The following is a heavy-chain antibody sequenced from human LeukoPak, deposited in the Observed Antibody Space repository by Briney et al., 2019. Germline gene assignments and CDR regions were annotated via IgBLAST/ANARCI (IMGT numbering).Heavy chain of an antibody. V-gene: IGHV2-5*01. Sequence: SGPTLLKPTQTLTLTCTFSGFSLITPGVGVGWIRQPPGKALEWLALISWNDDKRYSPSLKSRLTITKDTSKNQVVLTMTNMDPVDTATYYCAHSRREGNWFDPWGQGTLVTVSS. CDR2: ISWNDDK. CDR1: GFSLITPGVG. J-gene: IGHJ5*02. CDR3: AHSRREGNWFDP. D-gene: IGHD5-24*01.